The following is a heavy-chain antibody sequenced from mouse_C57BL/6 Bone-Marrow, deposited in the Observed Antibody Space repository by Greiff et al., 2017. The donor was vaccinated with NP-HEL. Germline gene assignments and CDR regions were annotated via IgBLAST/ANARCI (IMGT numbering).Heavy chain of an antibody. D-gene: IGHD2-3*01. CDR1: GYTFTDYY. CDR3: ARWWLLREFAY. J-gene: IGHJ3*01. CDR2: INPNNGGT. Sequence: VQLQQSGPELVKPGASVKISCKASGYTFTDYYMNWVKQSHGKSLEWIGDINPNNGGTSYNQKFKGKATLTVDKSSSTAYMELRSLTSEDSAVYYCARWWLLREFAYWGQGTLVTVSA. V-gene: IGHV1-26*01.